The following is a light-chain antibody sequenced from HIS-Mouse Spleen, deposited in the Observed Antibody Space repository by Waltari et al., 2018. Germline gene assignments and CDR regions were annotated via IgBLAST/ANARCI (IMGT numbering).Light chain of an antibody. CDR3: YSTDSSGNHRV. Sequence: SYELTQPPSVSVSPGQTARITCSGDDLPKKYAYWYQQKSGQAPLLVIYEDSKRPSGIPERFSGSSSGTMATLTISGAQVEDEADYYCYSTDSSGNHRVFGGGTKLTVL. CDR1: DLPKKY. J-gene: IGLJ2*01. CDR2: EDS. V-gene: IGLV3-10*01.